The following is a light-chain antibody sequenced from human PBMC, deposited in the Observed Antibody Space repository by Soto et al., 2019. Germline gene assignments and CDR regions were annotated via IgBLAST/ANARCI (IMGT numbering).Light chain of an antibody. J-gene: IGLJ2*01. CDR2: DVS. CDR1: SSDVGGYNY. V-gene: IGLV2-14*03. Sequence: QSALTQPAFVSGSPGQSITISCTGTSSDVGGYNYVSWYQQHPGRAPQLMIYDVSHRPSGVSNRFSGSRSGNTASLTISGLQAEDEADYYCSSYATSTTVLFGGGTKVTVL. CDR3: SSYATSTTVL.